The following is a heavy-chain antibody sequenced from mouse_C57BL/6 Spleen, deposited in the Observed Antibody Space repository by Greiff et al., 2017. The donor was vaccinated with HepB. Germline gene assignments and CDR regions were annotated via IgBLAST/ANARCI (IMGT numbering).Heavy chain of an antibody. CDR2: ISDGGSYT. D-gene: IGHD2-5*01. Sequence: EVQLVESGGGLVKPGGSLKLSCAASGFTFSSYALSWVRQTPEKRLEWVATISDGGSYTYYPDNVKGRFTISRDNAKNNLYLQMSHLKSEDTAMYYCAREGYYSNYGAMDYWGQGTSVTVSS. J-gene: IGHJ4*01. CDR3: AREGYYSNYGAMDY. CDR1: GFTFSSYA. V-gene: IGHV5-4*01.